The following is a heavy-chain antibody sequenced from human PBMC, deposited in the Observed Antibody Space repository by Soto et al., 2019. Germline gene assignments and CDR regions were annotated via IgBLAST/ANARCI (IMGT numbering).Heavy chain of an antibody. J-gene: IGHJ4*02. CDR1: GYSFTSYW. CDR3: ARLPSRITMVRDFDY. D-gene: IGHD3-10*01. CDR2: IYPGDSDT. V-gene: IGHV5-51*01. Sequence: GESLKISCKGSGYSFTSYWIGWVRQMPGKGLEWMGIIYPGDSDTRYSPSFQGQVTISADKSISTAYLQWSSLKASDTAMYYCARLPSRITMVRDFDYWGQGTLVTVSS.